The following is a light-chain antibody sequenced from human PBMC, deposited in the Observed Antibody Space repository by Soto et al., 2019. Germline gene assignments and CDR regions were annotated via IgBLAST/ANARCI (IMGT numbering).Light chain of an antibody. Sequence: QSAMTQPPSVSAAPGQKVTISCSGSSSNIGGNSVSWYHQLPGTAPKLLIYDDNKRPSGIPDRFSGSKSGTSATLGITGFQTGDEADDYCGSWDSSLSAYVFGTGTKLTVL. CDR1: SSNIGGNS. V-gene: IGLV1-51*01. J-gene: IGLJ1*01. CDR2: DDN. CDR3: GSWDSSLSAYV.